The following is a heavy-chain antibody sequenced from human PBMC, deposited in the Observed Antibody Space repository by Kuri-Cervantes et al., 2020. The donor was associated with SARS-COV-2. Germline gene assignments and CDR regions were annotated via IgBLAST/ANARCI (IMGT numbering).Heavy chain of an antibody. CDR3: VRDGAARRLYMDV. J-gene: IGHJ6*03. CDR2: ISSSSSYI. Sequence: GESLKISCAASGFTFSSYSMNWVRQAPGKGLEWVSSISSSSSYIYYADSVKGRYTISRDNAKNSLYLQMNSLRAEDTAVYYCVRDGAARRLYMDVWGKGTTVTVSS. D-gene: IGHD6-6*01. CDR1: GFTFSSYS. V-gene: IGHV3-21*01.